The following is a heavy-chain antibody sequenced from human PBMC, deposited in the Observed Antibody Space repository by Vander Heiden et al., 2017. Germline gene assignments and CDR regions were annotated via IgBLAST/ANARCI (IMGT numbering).Heavy chain of an antibody. D-gene: IGHD6-13*01. CDR2: IIPIFGTA. V-gene: IGHV1-69*06. J-gene: IGHJ6*02. CDR3: ARDVRVTSSSWYPAGVNYYYYGMDV. Sequence: QVHLVQSGAAVKKPGSSVKVSCKASGGTFSSHAISWVRQAPGQGLEWMGGIIPIFGTANYAQKFQGRVTITADKSTSTAYMELSSLRSEDTAVYYCARDVRVTSSSWYPAGVNYYYYGMDVWGQGTTVTVSS. CDR1: GGTFSSHA.